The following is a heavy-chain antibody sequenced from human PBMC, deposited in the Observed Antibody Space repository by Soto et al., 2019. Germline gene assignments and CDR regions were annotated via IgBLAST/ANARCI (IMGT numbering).Heavy chain of an antibody. J-gene: IGHJ6*03. CDR2: ISGSGGST. Sequence: GGSLRLSCAASGFTFSSYAMSWVRQAPGKGLEWVSAISGSGGSTYYADSVKGRFTISRHNSKNTLYLQMNSLRAEDTAVYYCVGDGRFVVVPAAPKPNYYYYYMDVWGKGTTVTVSS. CDR1: GFTFSSYA. V-gene: IGHV3-23*01. CDR3: VGDGRFVVVPAAPKPNYYYYYMDV. D-gene: IGHD2-2*01.